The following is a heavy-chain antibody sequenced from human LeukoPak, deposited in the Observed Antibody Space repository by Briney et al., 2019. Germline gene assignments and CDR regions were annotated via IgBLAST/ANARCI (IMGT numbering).Heavy chain of an antibody. D-gene: IGHD6-13*01. CDR1: GFTFSYYS. Sequence: GGSLRLSCAASGFTFSYYSMNWVRQAPGRGLEWVSCISSSSSLIFYSDSVRGRFTITRDNAKNLLYLHMNSLRVEDTAVYYCAKVDRGDYSSSPVPYYNYYMNVWGKGTTVTVSS. J-gene: IGHJ6*03. V-gene: IGHV3-21*01. CDR3: AKVDRGDYSSSPVPYYNYYMNV. CDR2: ISSSSSLI.